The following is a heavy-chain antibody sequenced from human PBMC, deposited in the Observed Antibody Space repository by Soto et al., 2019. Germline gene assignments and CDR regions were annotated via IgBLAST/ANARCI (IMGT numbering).Heavy chain of an antibody. CDR2: IYYSGST. V-gene: IGHV4-31*03. CDR1: GGSISSGGYY. Sequence: SETLSLTCTVSGGSISSGGYYWSWIRQHPGKGLEWIGYIYYSGSTYYNPSLKSRVTISVDTSKNQFSLKLSSVTAADTAVYYCARDTGNRVHYYYYMDVWGKGTTVTVSS. J-gene: IGHJ6*03. D-gene: IGHD3-10*01. CDR3: ARDTGNRVHYYYYMDV.